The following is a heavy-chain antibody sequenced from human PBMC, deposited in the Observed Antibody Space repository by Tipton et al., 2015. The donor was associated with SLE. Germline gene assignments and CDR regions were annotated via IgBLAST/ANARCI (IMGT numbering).Heavy chain of an antibody. Sequence: TLSLTCTVSGGSISSGSYYWSWIRQPAGRGLEWIGRIYTSGSTNYNPSLKSRVTISVDTSKNQFSLKLSSVTAADTAVYYCARSVLRLNWFDPWGQGTLVTVSS. D-gene: IGHD3-3*01. CDR3: ARSVLRLNWFDP. CDR1: GGSISSGSYY. CDR2: IYTSGST. J-gene: IGHJ5*02. V-gene: IGHV4-61*02.